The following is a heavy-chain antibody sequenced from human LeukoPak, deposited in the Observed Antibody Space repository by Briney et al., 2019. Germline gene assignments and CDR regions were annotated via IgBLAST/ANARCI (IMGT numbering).Heavy chain of an antibody. Sequence: PSETLSLTCTVSGVSISTNDWSWIRQPPGKGLEWIGYIHYSGGTNYNPSLKSRVAMSVDTSKTQFSLKLSSVTTADTAVYYCARGTVTTGYFDYWGQGTLVTVSS. CDR2: IHYSGGT. V-gene: IGHV4-59*01. D-gene: IGHD4-17*01. CDR1: GVSISTND. J-gene: IGHJ4*02. CDR3: ARGTVTTGYFDY.